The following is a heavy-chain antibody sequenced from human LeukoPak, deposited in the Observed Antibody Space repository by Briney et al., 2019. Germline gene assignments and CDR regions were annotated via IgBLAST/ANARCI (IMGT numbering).Heavy chain of an antibody. CDR1: GYTFTSYD. CDR2: MNPNSGNT. CDR3: ARGGGVLLWFGDNREAFDI. D-gene: IGHD3-10*01. Sequence: GASVKVSCKASGYTFTSYDINWVRQATGQGLEWMGWMNPNSGNTGYAQKFQGRVTMTRNTSISTAYMELSSLRSEDTAVYYCARGGGVLLWFGDNREAFDIWGQGTMVTVSS. V-gene: IGHV1-8*01. J-gene: IGHJ3*02.